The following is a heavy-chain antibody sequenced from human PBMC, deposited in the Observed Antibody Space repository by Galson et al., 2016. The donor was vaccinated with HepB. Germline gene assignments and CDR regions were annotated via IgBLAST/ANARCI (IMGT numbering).Heavy chain of an antibody. J-gene: IGHJ4*02. CDR2: MNPNSGNT. D-gene: IGHD4-23*01. V-gene: IGHV1-8*01. CDR3: ARRAGGNSGHFDS. CDR1: GYTFTSYD. Sequence: SVKVSCKASGYTFTSYDINWVRQATGQGLEWMGWMNPNSGNTGYAQKFQGRVTMTRNTSISTAYMELNSLRAGDTAIYFCARRAGGNSGHFDSWGQGTLVTVSS.